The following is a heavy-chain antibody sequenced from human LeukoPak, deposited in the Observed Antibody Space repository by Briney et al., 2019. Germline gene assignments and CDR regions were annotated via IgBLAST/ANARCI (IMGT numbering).Heavy chain of an antibody. CDR1: GFTFSSYA. CDR2: IWYDGGNK. CDR3: ARDQGLNSPDY. D-gene: IGHD2-21*01. J-gene: IGHJ4*02. Sequence: GGSLRLSCAASGFTFSSYAMHWVRQAPGKGLEWVADIWYDGGNKYYADSVKGRFTISRDNSKNTLYLQMNSLRAEDTAVYYCARDQGLNSPDYWGQGTLVTVSS. V-gene: IGHV3-33*01.